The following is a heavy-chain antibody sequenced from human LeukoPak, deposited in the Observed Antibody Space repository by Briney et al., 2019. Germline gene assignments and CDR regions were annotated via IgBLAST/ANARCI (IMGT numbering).Heavy chain of an antibody. Sequence: GGSLRLSCAASGFTFSNYQMSWVRQAPGKGLEWVANIKQDGTEKYYVDSVKGRFTISRDNSKKSLYLQMNTLRVEDTAAYYCATGGVTTVTAWGQGTLVTVSS. CDR2: IKQDGTEK. V-gene: IGHV3-7*01. J-gene: IGHJ4*02. CDR1: GFTFSNYQ. CDR3: ATGGVTTVTA. D-gene: IGHD4-17*01.